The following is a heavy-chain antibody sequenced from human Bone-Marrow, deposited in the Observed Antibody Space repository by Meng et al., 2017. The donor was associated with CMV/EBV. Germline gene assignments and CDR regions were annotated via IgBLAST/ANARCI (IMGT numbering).Heavy chain of an antibody. CDR2: ISSSSSTI. Sequence: GESLKISCAASGFTFSSYSMNWVRQAPGKGLEWVSYISSSSSTIYYADSVKGRFTISRDNAKNSLYLQMNSLRAEDTAVYYCAGDSSGYHLDYWGQGTLVTVSS. CDR1: GFTFSSYS. J-gene: IGHJ4*02. V-gene: IGHV3-48*04. D-gene: IGHD3-22*01. CDR3: AGDSSGYHLDY.